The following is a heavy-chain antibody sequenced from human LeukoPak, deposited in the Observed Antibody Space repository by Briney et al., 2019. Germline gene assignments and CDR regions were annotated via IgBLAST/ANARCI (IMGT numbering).Heavy chain of an antibody. J-gene: IGHJ4*02. Sequence: GGSLRLSCAASGFTFSSYAMSWVRQAPGKGLEWVSTVSSSGSSTYYADSVKGRFTISRDNSKNTLYLQMNTLRAEDTAVYYCAKKDCSSSSCYKALDYWGQGTLVTVSS. CDR2: VSSSGSST. CDR1: GFTFSSYA. CDR3: AKKDCSSSSCYKALDY. V-gene: IGHV3-23*01. D-gene: IGHD2-2*01.